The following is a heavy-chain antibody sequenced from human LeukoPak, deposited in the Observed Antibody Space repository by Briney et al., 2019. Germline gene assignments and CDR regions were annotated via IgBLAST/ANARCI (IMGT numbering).Heavy chain of an antibody. CDR3: AKDGRYFDWLLYNYFDY. D-gene: IGHD3-9*01. V-gene: IGHV3-30*02. J-gene: IGHJ4*02. CDR1: GFTFSSYG. Sequence: GGSLRLSCAASGFTFSSYGMHWVRQAPGKGLERVEFIRYDGSNKYYADSVKGRFTISRDNSKNTLYLQMNSLRAEDTAVYYCAKDGRYFDWLLYNYFDYWGQGTLVTVSS. CDR2: IRYDGSNK.